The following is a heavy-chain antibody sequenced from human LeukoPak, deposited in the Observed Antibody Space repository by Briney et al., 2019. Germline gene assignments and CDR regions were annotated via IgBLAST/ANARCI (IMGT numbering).Heavy chain of an antibody. V-gene: IGHV3-7*03. CDR2: INPDGSER. Sequence: GGSLRLSCAASGFSFSSYYMSLVRQAPGKGLEWVALINPDGSERYYVDSVKGRFTISRDNAKNSLYLQMDSLRDDDTAMYFCTRDLAAVPGPRMDVWGQGTTVTVSS. D-gene: IGHD6-19*01. J-gene: IGHJ6*02. CDR3: TRDLAAVPGPRMDV. CDR1: GFSFSSYY.